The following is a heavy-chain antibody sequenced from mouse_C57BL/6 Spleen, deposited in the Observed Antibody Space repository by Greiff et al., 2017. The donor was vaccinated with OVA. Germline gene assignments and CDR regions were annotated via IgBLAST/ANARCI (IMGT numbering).Heavy chain of an antibody. J-gene: IGHJ3*01. V-gene: IGHV14-4*01. Sequence: EVQLQQSGAELVRPGASVKLSCTASGFNIKDDYMHWVKQRPEQGLEWIGWIDPENGDTEYASKFQGKATITADTSSNTAYLQLSSLTSEDTAVYYCTTPYRNYVAYWGQGTLVTVSA. CDR3: TTPYRNYVAY. CDR1: GFNIKDDY. CDR2: IDPENGDT. D-gene: IGHD2-5*01.